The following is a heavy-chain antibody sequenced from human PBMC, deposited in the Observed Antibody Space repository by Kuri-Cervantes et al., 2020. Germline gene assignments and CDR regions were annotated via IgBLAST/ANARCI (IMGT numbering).Heavy chain of an antibody. CDR2: ISSSGSTI. J-gene: IGHJ3*02. CDR1: GLPFSDYY. D-gene: IGHD1-20*01. V-gene: IGHV3-11*04. CDR3: ARRRYNWNDRCVKDAFDI. Sequence: GGSLRLPCAASGLPFSDYYMSWIRQAPGKGLEWVSYISSSGSTIYYADAVKGRFTISRDNSKNTQYLQMNSLRAEDTAVYYCARRRYNWNDRCVKDAFDIWGQGTMVTVSS.